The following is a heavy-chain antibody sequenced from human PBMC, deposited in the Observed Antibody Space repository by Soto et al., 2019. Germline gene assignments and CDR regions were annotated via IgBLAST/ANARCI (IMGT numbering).Heavy chain of an antibody. J-gene: IGHJ4*02. CDR2: LSDSGGST. CDR1: GFNFSSHA. V-gene: IGHV3-23*01. Sequence: PGGSLRLSCTASGFNFSSHAMTWVRQAPGKGLEWVSGLSDSGGSTYYADSVKGRFTISRDNSMNTLYQQMNTLRAEDTAVYYCAKVSSSWYSGFFDLWGQGTLVTVSS. CDR3: AKVSSSWYSGFFDL. D-gene: IGHD6-13*01.